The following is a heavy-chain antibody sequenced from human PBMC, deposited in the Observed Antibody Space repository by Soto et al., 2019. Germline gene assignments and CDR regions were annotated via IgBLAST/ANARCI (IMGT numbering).Heavy chain of an antibody. D-gene: IGHD3-10*01. Sequence: GASVKVSCKTSGYIFTDNYLHWVRQAPGQGLEWMGWINPKSGVTDFAQNFRGRVTMTRDTATSTAYMELSRLRSDDTAVYYCARAYSGSGSPKFWGQGTLVTVSS. CDR1: GYIFTDNY. V-gene: IGHV1-2*02. CDR2: INPKSGVT. CDR3: ARAYSGSGSPKF. J-gene: IGHJ4*02.